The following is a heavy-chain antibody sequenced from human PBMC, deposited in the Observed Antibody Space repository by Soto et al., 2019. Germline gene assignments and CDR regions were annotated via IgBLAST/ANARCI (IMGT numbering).Heavy chain of an antibody. CDR2: IWYDGSNK. CDR3: ASSGWDDYYYYCMDV. Sequence: GGSLRLSCAASGFTFSSYGMHWVRQAPGKGLEWVAVIWYDGSNKYYVDSVKGRFTISRDNSKNTLYLQMNSLRAEDTAVYYCASSGWDDYYYYCMDVWGKGTTVTVSS. V-gene: IGHV3-33*01. J-gene: IGHJ6*04. CDR1: GFTFSSYG. D-gene: IGHD6-19*01.